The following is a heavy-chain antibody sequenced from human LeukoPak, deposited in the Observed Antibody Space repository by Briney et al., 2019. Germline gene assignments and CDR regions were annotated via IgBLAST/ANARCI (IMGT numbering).Heavy chain of an antibody. CDR2: ISYDGSNK. V-gene: IGHV3-30*18. CDR3: AKDLRGCSSTSCYEGTN. CDR1: GFTFGSYG. Sequence: PGRSLRLSCAASGFTFGSYGMHWVRQAPGKGLEGVAVISYDGSNKYYADSVKGRFTISRDNSKNTLYLQMNSLRAEDTAVYYCAKDLRGCSSTSCYEGTNWGQGTLVTVSS. D-gene: IGHD2-2*01. J-gene: IGHJ4*02.